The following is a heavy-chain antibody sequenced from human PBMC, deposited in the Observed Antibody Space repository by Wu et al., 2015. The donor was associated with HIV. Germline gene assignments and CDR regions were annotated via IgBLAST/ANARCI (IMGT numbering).Heavy chain of an antibody. J-gene: IGHJ4*02. Sequence: QVQLIQSGPEMKRPGSSVKVSCKASGGTFDSFAVSWVRQVPGQGLLWLGGIIPMFKRPNYAQDFEHRLKITVDESSASVFMELRGLKSGDSAFYYCVRSVPLLGQVWGQGTLITVSS. CDR1: GGTFDSFA. CDR3: VRSVPLLGQV. CDR2: IIPMFKRP. V-gene: IGHV1-69*13. D-gene: IGHD5/OR15-5a*01.